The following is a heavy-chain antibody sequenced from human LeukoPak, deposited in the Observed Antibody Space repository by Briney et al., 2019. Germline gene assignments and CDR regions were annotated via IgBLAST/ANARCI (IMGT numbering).Heavy chain of an antibody. Sequence: SETLSLTCSVSGGSISNNHWSWIRQPAGKGLEWVGRIHSSGSTNYNPSLKSRVTMSVDTSKNQFSLKLSSVTAADTAVYYCARVKYSSGWRYFDYWGQGTLVTVSS. CDR2: IHSSGST. CDR1: GGSISNNH. CDR3: ARVKYSSGWRYFDY. V-gene: IGHV4-4*07. D-gene: IGHD6-19*01. J-gene: IGHJ4*02.